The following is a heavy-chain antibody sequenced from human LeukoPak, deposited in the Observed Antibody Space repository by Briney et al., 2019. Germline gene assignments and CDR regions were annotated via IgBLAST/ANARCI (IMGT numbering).Heavy chain of an antibody. CDR3: ARRTGSGWPDY. V-gene: IGHV1-8*01. CDR1: GLTFTSYD. Sequence: ASVKVSCKASGLTFTSYDINWVRQAPGQGLEWMGWMNPNSGNTRYAQKVQGRITMTRDTSISTAYMELRSLRSDDTAVYYCARRTGSGWPDYWGQGTLVTVSS. J-gene: IGHJ4*02. CDR2: MNPNSGNT. D-gene: IGHD6-19*01.